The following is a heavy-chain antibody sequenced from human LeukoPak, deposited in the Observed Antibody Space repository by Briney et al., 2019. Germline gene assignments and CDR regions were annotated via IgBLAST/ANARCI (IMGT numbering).Heavy chain of an antibody. V-gene: IGHV1-69*05. D-gene: IGHD1-26*01. J-gene: IGHJ4*02. CDR1: GGTYSNFV. CDR2: IIPIFGTT. CDR3: ASRIVGGTRGGFDY. Sequence: ASVKVSCKASGGTYSNFVINSVRQAPGQGLEWMGGIIPIFGTTNYAQKFQGRVTITTDESTSTAYMELSSLRSEDTAVYYCASRIVGGTRGGFDYWGQGTLVTVSS.